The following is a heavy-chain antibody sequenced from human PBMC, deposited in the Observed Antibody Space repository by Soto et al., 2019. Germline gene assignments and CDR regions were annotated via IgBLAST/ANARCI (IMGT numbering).Heavy chain of an antibody. D-gene: IGHD2-15*01. V-gene: IGHV3-30*18. CDR2: ISYDASNK. Sequence: QVQLVESGGGVVQPGRSLRLSCVASGFTFNSYNMHWVRQVPGKGLEWVAVISYDASNKYYGDSVKGRFTISRDNSKNTLYLQMSSLRAEDTAVYYCAKVGGGGSSQFDYWGQGTLFTVSS. CDR1: GFTFNSYN. CDR3: AKVGGGGSSQFDY. J-gene: IGHJ4*02.